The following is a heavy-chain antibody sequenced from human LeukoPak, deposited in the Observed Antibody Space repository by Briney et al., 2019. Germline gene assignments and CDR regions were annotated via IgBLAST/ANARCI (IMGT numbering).Heavy chain of an antibody. J-gene: IGHJ6*03. D-gene: IGHD3-3*01. CDR2: ISAYNGNT. V-gene: IGHV1-18*01. CDR1: GYTFTSYG. CDR3: ARAPPSGYNYCYYYYMDV. Sequence: GASVKVSCKASGYTFTSYGISWVRQAPGQGLEWMGWISAYNGNTNYAQKLQGRVTMTTDTSTSTAYMELRSLRSDDTAVYYCARAPPSGYNYCYYYYMDVWGKGTTVTVSS.